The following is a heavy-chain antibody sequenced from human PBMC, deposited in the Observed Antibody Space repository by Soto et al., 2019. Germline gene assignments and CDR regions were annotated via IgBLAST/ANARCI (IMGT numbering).Heavy chain of an antibody. J-gene: IGHJ5*02. Sequence: EVQLVESGGGLVKPGGSLRLSCAASGFTFSSYSMNWVRQAPGKGLEWVSSISSSSSYIYYADSVKGRFTISRDNAKNSLYLQMNSLRAEDTAVYYCARDRCSGGSCYPDPWGQGTLVTVSS. V-gene: IGHV3-21*01. D-gene: IGHD2-15*01. CDR3: ARDRCSGGSCYPDP. CDR1: GFTFSSYS. CDR2: ISSSSSYI.